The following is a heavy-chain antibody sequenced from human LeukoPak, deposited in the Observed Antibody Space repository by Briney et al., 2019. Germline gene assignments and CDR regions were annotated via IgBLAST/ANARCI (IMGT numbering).Heavy chain of an antibody. Sequence: GGSLRLSCAASGFTFSSYWMSWVRRAPGKGPEWVANIKQDGSEKYYVDSVKGRFTISRDNAKNSLYLQMNSLRLEDTAVYYCARTGLGLYSFDYWGRGTLVTVSS. D-gene: IGHD3/OR15-3a*01. J-gene: IGHJ4*02. CDR3: ARTGLGLYSFDY. CDR2: IKQDGSEK. CDR1: GFTFSSYW. V-gene: IGHV3-7*01.